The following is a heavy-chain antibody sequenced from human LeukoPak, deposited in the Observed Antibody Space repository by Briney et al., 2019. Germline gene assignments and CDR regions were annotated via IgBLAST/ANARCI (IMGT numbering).Heavy chain of an antibody. Sequence: SETLSLTCTVSGGSLSSYYWSRIRQPPGKGREWIGYIYYSGSPNYNPSLKSRVIISVDTSKNQFSLKMSSVTAADTAVYYCARGDYYDSSGYHHAFDIWGQGTMVTVSS. V-gene: IGHV4-59*01. D-gene: IGHD3-22*01. CDR3: ARGDYYDSSGYHHAFDI. J-gene: IGHJ3*02. CDR2: IYYSGSP. CDR1: GGSLSSYY.